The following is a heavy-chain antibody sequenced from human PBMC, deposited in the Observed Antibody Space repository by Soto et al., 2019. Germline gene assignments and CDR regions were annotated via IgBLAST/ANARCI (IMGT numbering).Heavy chain of an antibody. CDR3: ARDQAKVGAPSLYMDV. CDR2: ISYDGSNK. V-gene: IGHV3-30*04. D-gene: IGHD1-26*01. CDR1: GFTFSSYA. J-gene: IGHJ6*03. Sequence: GRSLRLSCAASGFTFSSYAMHWVRQAPGKGLEWVAVISYDGSNKYYADSVKGRFTISRDNSKNTLYLQMNSLRAEDTAVYYCARDQAKVGAPSLYMDVWGKGTTVTVSS.